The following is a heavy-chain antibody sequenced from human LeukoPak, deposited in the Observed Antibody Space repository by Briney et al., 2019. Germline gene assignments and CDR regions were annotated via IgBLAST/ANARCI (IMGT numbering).Heavy chain of an antibody. CDR1: GFTFSSYW. Sequence: GGSLRLSCAASGFTFSSYWMHWVRQAPGKGLVWVSRINSDGSSTSYADSVKGRFTISRDNAKNTLYLQMNSLRAEDTAVYYCARDLPDSYGPEGNWYFDLWGRGTLVTVSS. CDR2: INSDGSST. J-gene: IGHJ2*01. D-gene: IGHD5-18*01. V-gene: IGHV3-74*01. CDR3: ARDLPDSYGPEGNWYFDL.